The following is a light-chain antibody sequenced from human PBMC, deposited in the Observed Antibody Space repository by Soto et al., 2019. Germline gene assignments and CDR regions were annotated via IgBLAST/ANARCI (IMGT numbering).Light chain of an antibody. J-gene: IGKJ1*01. Sequence: EIVLTQSPGTLSLFPGERATLSCRASQSISSSYLAWYQQKPGQAPRLLIHGASNRATGIPDRFSGAGSGTDITLTMSRLEPEDFAVYYCHQYGSAQALTFGQGTKVEIK. V-gene: IGKV3-20*01. CDR1: QSISSSY. CDR3: HQYGSAQALT. CDR2: GAS.